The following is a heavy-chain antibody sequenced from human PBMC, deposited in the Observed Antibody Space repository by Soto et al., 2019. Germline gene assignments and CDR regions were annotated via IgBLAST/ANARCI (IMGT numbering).Heavy chain of an antibody. CDR2: ISGSGGNT. Sequence: GGSLRLSCTASGFTFSNYAMTWVRQAPGKGLEWVSSISGSGGNTNYAYSVKGRFTISRDNSQNTLFLQMSSLRAEDTAVYYCASRGAYDSLDSWGQGTLVTVSS. D-gene: IGHD5-12*01. J-gene: IGHJ4*02. V-gene: IGHV3-23*01. CDR1: GFTFSNYA. CDR3: ASRGAYDSLDS.